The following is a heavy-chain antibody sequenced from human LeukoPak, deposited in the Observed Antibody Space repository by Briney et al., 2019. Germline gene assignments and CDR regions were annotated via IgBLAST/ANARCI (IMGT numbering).Heavy chain of an antibody. V-gene: IGHV3-43D*03. D-gene: IGHD6-13*01. J-gene: IGHJ4*02. CDR2: ISWDGGST. CDR1: GFTFDDYA. CDR3: TKGRYSSSWIDFDY. Sequence: GGSLRLSCAASGFTFDDYAMHWVRQAPGKGLEWVSLISWDGGSTYYADSVKGRFTISRDNSKNSLYLQMNSLRAEDMALYYCTKGRYSSSWIDFDYWGQGTLVTVSS.